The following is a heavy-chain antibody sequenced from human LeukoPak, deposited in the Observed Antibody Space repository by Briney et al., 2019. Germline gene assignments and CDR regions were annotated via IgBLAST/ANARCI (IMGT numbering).Heavy chain of an antibody. V-gene: IGHV1-69*02. Sequence: GASVKVSCKASGGTFSSYTISWVRQAPGQGLEWMGRIIPILGIANYAQKFQGRVTITADKSTSTAYMELSSLRSEDTAVYYCARASPRRLSYDYWGQETLVTVSS. CDR1: GGTFSSYT. J-gene: IGHJ4*02. CDR2: IIPILGIA. CDR3: ARASPRRLSYDY. D-gene: IGHD6-25*01.